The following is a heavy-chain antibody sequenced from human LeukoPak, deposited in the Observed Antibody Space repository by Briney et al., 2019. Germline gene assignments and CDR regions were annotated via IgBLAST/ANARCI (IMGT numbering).Heavy chain of an antibody. CDR3: AKDRIGDSGSYFDY. D-gene: IGHD1-26*01. V-gene: IGHV3-23*01. J-gene: IGHJ4*02. CDR1: GFTFSSYA. CDR2: ISGSGGST. Sequence: GGSLRLSCAASGFTFSSYAMSWVCQAPGKGLEWVSAISGSGGSTYYADSVKGRFTISRDNSKNTLYLQLNSLRAEDTAVYYCAKDRIGDSGSYFDYWGQGTLVTVSS.